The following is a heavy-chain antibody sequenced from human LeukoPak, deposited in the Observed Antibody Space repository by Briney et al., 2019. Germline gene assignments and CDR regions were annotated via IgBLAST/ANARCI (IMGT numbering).Heavy chain of an antibody. CDR3: AREPYCSSTSCFYYFDY. Sequence: SETLSLTCTVSGGSINSYYWSWIRQPPGKGLEWIGYIYYSGSTNYNPSLKSRVTMSVDTSKNQFSLKLSSVTAADTAVYYCAREPYCSSTSCFYYFDYWGQGTLVTVSS. CDR1: GGSINSYY. J-gene: IGHJ4*02. CDR2: IYYSGST. V-gene: IGHV4-59*12. D-gene: IGHD2-2*01.